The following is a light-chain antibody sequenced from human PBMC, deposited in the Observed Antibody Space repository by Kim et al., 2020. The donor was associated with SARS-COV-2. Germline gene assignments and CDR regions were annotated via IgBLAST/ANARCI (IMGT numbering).Light chain of an antibody. J-gene: IGKJ2*01. V-gene: IGKV3-11*01. CDR1: QSVSSY. CDR3: QQRSNWPPGTYT. Sequence: PGERATLSCRASQSVSSYLAWYQQKPGQAPRLLIYDASNRATGIPARFSGSGSGTDFTLTISSLEPEDFAVYYCQQRSNWPPGTYTFGQGTKLEI. CDR2: DAS.